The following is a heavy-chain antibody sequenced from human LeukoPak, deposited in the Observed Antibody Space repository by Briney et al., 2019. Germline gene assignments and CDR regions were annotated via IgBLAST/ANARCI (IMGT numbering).Heavy chain of an antibody. CDR2: VWYDGSNI. D-gene: IGHD1-26*01. V-gene: IGHV3-33*01. CDR3: AIAGYSGTYYFDY. CDR1: GFTFSTYG. Sequence: GGSLRLSCAASGFTFSTYGMHWVRQAPGKGLEWVAVVWYDGSNIHYVDSVKGRFTISRDNSKSTLYPQMNSLTAEDTAVYYCAIAGYSGTYYFDYWGQGTLVTVSS. J-gene: IGHJ4*02.